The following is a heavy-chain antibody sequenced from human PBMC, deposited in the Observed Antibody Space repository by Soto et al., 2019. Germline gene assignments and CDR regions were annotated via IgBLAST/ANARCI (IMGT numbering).Heavy chain of an antibody. CDR2: ISSSGSTK. D-gene: IGHD5-12*01. CDR1: GFTFSRYE. V-gene: IGHV3-48*03. Sequence: GGSLRLSCAASGFTFSRYEMNWVRQAPGKGLEWVSYISSSGSTKYYADSVKGRFTISRDNAKNSLYLQMNSLRVEDTAVYYCARVGDGYNLNYWGQGTLVTV. J-gene: IGHJ4*02. CDR3: ARVGDGYNLNY.